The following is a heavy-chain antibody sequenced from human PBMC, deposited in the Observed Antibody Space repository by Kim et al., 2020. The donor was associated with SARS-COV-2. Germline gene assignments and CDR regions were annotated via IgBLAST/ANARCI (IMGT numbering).Heavy chain of an antibody. CDR3: ARRVAGDSSGYYPDY. CDR1: GFTFSSYS. CDR2: ISSSSSYI. J-gene: IGHJ4*02. V-gene: IGHV3-21*01. Sequence: GGSLRLSCAASGFTFSSYSMNWVRQAPGKGLEWVSSISSSSSYIYYADSVKGRCTISRDNAKNSLYLQMNSLRAEDTAVFYCARRVAGDSSGYYPDYWGQGTLVTVSS. D-gene: IGHD3-22*01.